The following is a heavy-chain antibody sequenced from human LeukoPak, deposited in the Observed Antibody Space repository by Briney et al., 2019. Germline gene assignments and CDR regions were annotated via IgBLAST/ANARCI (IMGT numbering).Heavy chain of an antibody. D-gene: IGHD3-22*01. CDR1: GGTFSSYA. J-gene: IGHJ4*02. Sequence: GASVKVSCKASGGTFSSYAISWVRQAPGQGLEWMGGIIPIFGTANYAQKFQGRVTITADESTSTAYMELSSLRSEDTAVYYCARDWHDSGYFDYWGQGTLVTVSS. CDR2: IIPIFGTA. V-gene: IGHV1-69*13. CDR3: ARDWHDSGYFDY.